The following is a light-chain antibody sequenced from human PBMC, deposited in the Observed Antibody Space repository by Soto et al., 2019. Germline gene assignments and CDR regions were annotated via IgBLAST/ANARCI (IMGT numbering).Light chain of an antibody. CDR1: QSVSSSY. CDR2: GAS. Sequence: EIVLTQSPGTLSLSPGERATLSCRASQSVSSSYLAWYQQKHGQAPRLLIYGASSRATGIPDRFSGSGYGTAFTLTISRLEPEDFAVYYCQQYGSSPPITFGQGTRLEIK. J-gene: IGKJ5*01. CDR3: QQYGSSPPIT. V-gene: IGKV3-20*01.